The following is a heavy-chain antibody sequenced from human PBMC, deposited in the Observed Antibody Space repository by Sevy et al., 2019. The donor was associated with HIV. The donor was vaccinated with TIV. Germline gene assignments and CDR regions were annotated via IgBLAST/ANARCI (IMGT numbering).Heavy chain of an antibody. CDR1: GFTFNYYW. Sequence: GGSLRLSCAASGFTFNYYWMTWVRQAPGKGLEWVANIKQDGSDKYYMESVKGRFNISRDNTKNSLYLQLNSLRAEDTAVYYCARSWDYWGQMGYWGQGTLVTVSS. V-gene: IGHV3-7*03. CDR3: ARSWDYWGQMGY. J-gene: IGHJ4*02. D-gene: IGHD7-27*01. CDR2: IKQDGSDK.